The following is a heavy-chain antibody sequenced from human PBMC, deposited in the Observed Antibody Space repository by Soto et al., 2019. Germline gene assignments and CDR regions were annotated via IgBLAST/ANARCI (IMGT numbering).Heavy chain of an antibody. Sequence: SETLSLTCTVSGGSIDRGDYYWTWIRQPPGKGLEWIGSIDYSGNTNYNPSLKGPVIISVDTSKNQFSLRLTSVTAADTAVYYCAREPRPASRGIGAFDVWGQGTMVTVS. CDR3: AREPRPASRGIGAFDV. J-gene: IGHJ3*01. V-gene: IGHV4-61*08. CDR1: GGSIDRGDYY. CDR2: IDYSGNT. D-gene: IGHD1-1*01.